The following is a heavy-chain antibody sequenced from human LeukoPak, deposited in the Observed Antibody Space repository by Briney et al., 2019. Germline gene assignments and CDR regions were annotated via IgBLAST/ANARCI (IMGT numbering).Heavy chain of an antibody. J-gene: IGHJ4*02. Sequence: ASVKVSCKASGGTFSSYTISWVRQAPGQGLEWMGRIIPILGIANYAQKLQGRVTITADKSTSTAYMELSSLRSEDTAVYYCAREVRLLYGDFDYWGQGTLVTVSS. CDR2: IIPILGIA. CDR3: AREVRLLYGDFDY. D-gene: IGHD2-2*02. CDR1: GGTFSSYT. V-gene: IGHV1-69*04.